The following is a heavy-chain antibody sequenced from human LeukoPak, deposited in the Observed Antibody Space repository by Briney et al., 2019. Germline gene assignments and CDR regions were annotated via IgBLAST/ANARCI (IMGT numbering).Heavy chain of an antibody. CDR1: GFSFSSYA. V-gene: IGHV3-23*01. CDR2: IGGSGGST. J-gene: IGHJ4*02. D-gene: IGHD6-13*01. CDR3: AKVETAAAATLRGFDY. Sequence: GGSLRLSCAASGFSFSSYAMSWVRQAPGKGLEWVSSIGGSGGSTYYADSVKGRFTISRDNSKNTLYLQMNSLRAEDTAVYYCAKVETAAAATLRGFDYWGQGTLVTVSS.